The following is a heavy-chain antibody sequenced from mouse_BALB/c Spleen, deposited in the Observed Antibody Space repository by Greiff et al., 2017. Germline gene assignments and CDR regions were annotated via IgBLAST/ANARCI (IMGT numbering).Heavy chain of an antibody. J-gene: IGHJ4*01. V-gene: IGHV1S126*01. CDR1: GYSFTSYW. D-gene: IGHD2-12*01. CDR2: IDPSDSET. Sequence: QVQLKESGPQLVRPGASVKISCKASGYSFTSYWMHWVKQRPGQGLEWIGMIDPSDSETRLNQKFKDKATLTVDKSSSTAYMQLSSPTSEDSAVYYCARGPRREAMDYWGQGTSVTVSS. CDR3: ARGPRREAMDY.